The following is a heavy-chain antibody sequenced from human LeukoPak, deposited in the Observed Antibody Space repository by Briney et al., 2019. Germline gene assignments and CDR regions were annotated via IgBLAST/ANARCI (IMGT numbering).Heavy chain of an antibody. V-gene: IGHV3-30*04. CDR1: GFTFSSYA. Sequence: GGSLRLSCAASGFTFSSYAMHWVRQAPGKGPEWVAVISYDGSNKYYADSVKGRFTISRDNSKNTLYLQMNSLRAEDTAVYYCARDRLRYCSSTSCPLGYWGQGTLVTVSS. D-gene: IGHD2-2*01. CDR2: ISYDGSNK. CDR3: ARDRLRYCSSTSCPLGY. J-gene: IGHJ4*02.